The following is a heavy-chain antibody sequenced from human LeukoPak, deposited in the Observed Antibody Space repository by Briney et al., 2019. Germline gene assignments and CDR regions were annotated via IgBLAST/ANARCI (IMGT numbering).Heavy chain of an antibody. CDR2: FDPEEGRT. D-gene: IGHD6-13*01. Sequence: ASVKVSCKIFGNNLREVSMNWVRQGPGKGLEWMGGFDPEEGRTLYAQKFQGRVTMTRDTSTSTVYMELSSLRSEDTAVYYCARGGSSWGWGQGTLVTVSS. J-gene: IGHJ4*02. CDR1: GNNLREVS. CDR3: ARGGSSWG. V-gene: IGHV1-24*01.